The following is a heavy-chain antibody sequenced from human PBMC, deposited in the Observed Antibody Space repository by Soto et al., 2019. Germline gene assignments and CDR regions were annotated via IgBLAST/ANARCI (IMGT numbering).Heavy chain of an antibody. J-gene: IGHJ6*02. CDR3: ARDRFSHTYYYYYYGMDV. CDR2: IYYSGST. V-gene: IGHV4-61*01. CDR1: GGSVSSGSYY. Sequence: SETLSLTCTVSGGSVSSGSYYWSWIRQPPGKGLEWIGYIYYSGSTNYNPSLKSRVTISVDTSKNQFSLKLSSVTAADTAVYYCARDRFSHTYYYYYYGMDVWGQGTTVTVSS.